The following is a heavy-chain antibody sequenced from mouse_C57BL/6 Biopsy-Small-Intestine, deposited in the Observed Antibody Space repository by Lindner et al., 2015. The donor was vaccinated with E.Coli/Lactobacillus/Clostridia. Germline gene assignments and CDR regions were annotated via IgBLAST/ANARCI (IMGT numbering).Heavy chain of an antibody. CDR2: ISSGSRII. CDR3: ARDDGYWYFDV. V-gene: IGHV5-17*01. Sequence: VQLQESGGGLVKPGGSLKLSCAASGFTFSDYGMHWVRQGPEKGLEWVAYISSGSRIIYYADTVKGRFTISRDNAKNTLFLQMTSLRSEDTAMYYCARDDGYWYFDVWGTGTTVTVSS. CDR1: GFTFSDYG. D-gene: IGHD2-3*01. J-gene: IGHJ1*03.